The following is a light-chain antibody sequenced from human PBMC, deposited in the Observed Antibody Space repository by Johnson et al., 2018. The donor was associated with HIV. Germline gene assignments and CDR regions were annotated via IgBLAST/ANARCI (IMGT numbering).Light chain of an antibody. V-gene: IGLV1-51*01. Sequence: QSVLTQPPSVSAAPGQKVTISCSGSSSNIGNNYVSWYQQLPGTAPKLLIYDNNKRPSGIPDRFSGSKSGTSATLGITGLQTGDGADYYCGKWDNGLITYVFGTGTKFPVL. J-gene: IGLJ1*01. CDR2: DNN. CDR1: SSNIGNNY. CDR3: GKWDNGLITYV.